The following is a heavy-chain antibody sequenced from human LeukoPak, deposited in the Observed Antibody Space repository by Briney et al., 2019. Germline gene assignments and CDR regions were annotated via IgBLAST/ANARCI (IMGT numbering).Heavy chain of an antibody. V-gene: IGHV4-59*01. D-gene: IGHD3-22*01. J-gene: IGHJ4*02. CDR1: GGSISSYY. CDR2: IYYSGST. CDR3: AGDSSGYYSTVFDY. Sequence: SETLSLTCTVSGGSISSYYWSWIRQPPGKGLEWIGYIYYSGSTNYNPSLKSRVTISVDTFKNQFSLKLSSVTAADTAVYYCAGDSSGYYSTVFDYWGQGTLSPSPQ.